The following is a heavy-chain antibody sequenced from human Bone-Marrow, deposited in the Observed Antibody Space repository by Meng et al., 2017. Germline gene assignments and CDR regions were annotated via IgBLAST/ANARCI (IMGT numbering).Heavy chain of an antibody. CDR2: ITWNSGSI. J-gene: IGHJ6*02. D-gene: IGHD4-17*01. CDR1: GFTFSSYE. CDR3: AKGLTTVYYYGMDV. Sequence: SLKISCAASGFTFSSYEMNWVRQAPGKGLEWVSGITWNSGSIGYADSVKGRFTISRDNDKNSLYLQMNSLRAEDTALYYCAKGLTTVYYYGMDVWGQGTTVTVSS. V-gene: IGHV3-9*01.